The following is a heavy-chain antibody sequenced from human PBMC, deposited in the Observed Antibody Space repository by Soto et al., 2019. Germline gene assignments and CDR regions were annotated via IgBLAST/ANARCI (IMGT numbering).Heavy chain of an antibody. V-gene: IGHV3-7*01. J-gene: IGHJ4*02. CDR1: GFTFSSLW. CDR3: TRAGGPYYFDF. Sequence: EVQLVESGGGLVLPGGSLRLSCAASGFTFSSLWMSWVRQAPGKGLEWVANIKPDGSDQYYVDSVKGRFTISRDNARNSLYLQMNSLRGDDTAVYYCTRAGGPYYFDFWGQGTLVTVSA. D-gene: IGHD3-10*01. CDR2: IKPDGSDQ.